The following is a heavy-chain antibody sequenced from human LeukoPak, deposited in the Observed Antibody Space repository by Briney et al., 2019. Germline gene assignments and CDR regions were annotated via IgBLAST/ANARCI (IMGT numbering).Heavy chain of an antibody. D-gene: IGHD3-22*01. J-gene: IGHJ3*02. CDR3: ARDGGMIVVGSNDAFDI. V-gene: IGHV3-21*01. CDR2: ISSSSSYI. Sequence: GGSLRLSCTASGFTFSSYSMNWVRQAPGQGLERVSSISSSSSYIYYADSVKGRFTISRDNAKNSLYLQMNSLRAEDTAVYYCARDGGMIVVGSNDAFDIWGQGTMVTVSS. CDR1: GFTFSSYS.